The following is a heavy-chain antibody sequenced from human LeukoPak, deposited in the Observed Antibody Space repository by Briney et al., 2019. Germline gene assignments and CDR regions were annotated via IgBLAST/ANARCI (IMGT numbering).Heavy chain of an antibody. CDR2: IGTAGDT. CDR3: ARWDGGRGGYGLDV. CDR1: GFTFSNYD. D-gene: IGHD4-23*01. V-gene: IGHV3-13*01. Sequence: AGGSLRLSCAASGFTFSNYDMHWVRHTTGKGLEWVSAIGTAGDTFYPGSVKGRFTISRENAKNSLYLQMNNLRAGDTAVYYCARWDGGRGGYGLDVWGQGTTVTVSS. J-gene: IGHJ6*02.